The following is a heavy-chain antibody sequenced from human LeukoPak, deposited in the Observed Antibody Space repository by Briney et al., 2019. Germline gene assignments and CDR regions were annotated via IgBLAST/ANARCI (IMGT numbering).Heavy chain of an antibody. Sequence: GGSLRLSCAASGFTFSTFAMIWVRQPPGKGLEWVSGINWNGGSTGYADSVKGRFTISRDNAKNSLYLQMNSLRAEDTALYYCARDFVGYCSGGSCYSYDAFDIWGQGTMVTVSS. CDR2: INWNGGST. CDR1: GFTFSTFA. CDR3: ARDFVGYCSGGSCYSYDAFDI. D-gene: IGHD2-15*01. V-gene: IGHV3-20*04. J-gene: IGHJ3*02.